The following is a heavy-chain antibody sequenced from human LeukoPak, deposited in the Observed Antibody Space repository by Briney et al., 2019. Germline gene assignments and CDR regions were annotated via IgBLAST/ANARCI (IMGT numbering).Heavy chain of an antibody. V-gene: IGHV4-34*01. D-gene: IGHD5-18*01. CDR1: GGSFSGYY. CDR3: ARGRVDTAMVSYFAS. J-gene: IGHJ4*02. Sequence: SETLSLTCAVYGGSFSGYYWSWIRQPPGKGLEWIGEINHSGSTNYNPSLKSRVTISVDTSKNQFSLKLSSVTAADTAVYYCARGRVDTAMVSYFASWGQGTLVTVSP. CDR2: INHSGST.